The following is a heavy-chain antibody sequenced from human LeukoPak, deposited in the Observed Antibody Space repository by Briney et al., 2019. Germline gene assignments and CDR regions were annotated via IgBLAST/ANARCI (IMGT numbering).Heavy chain of an antibody. CDR1: GLTFSNYA. CDR2: IIGRSGST. J-gene: IGHJ4*02. CDR3: ARDFSYGSGSN. Sequence: GGSLRLSCAASGLTFSNYAMGWVRQAPGKGLEWVSGIIGRSGSTYYADSVKGRFTISRDNSKNTLYLQMNSLRAEDTAVYYCARDFSYGSGSNWGQGTLVTVSS. D-gene: IGHD3-10*01. V-gene: IGHV3-23*01.